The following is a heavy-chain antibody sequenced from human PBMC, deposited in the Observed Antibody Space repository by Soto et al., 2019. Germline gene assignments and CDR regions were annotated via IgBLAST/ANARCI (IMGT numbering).Heavy chain of an antibody. V-gene: IGHV3-74*01. J-gene: IGHJ5*02. D-gene: IGHD4-17*01. CDR1: GFTFSSYW. CDR2: INSDGSST. Sequence: EVQLVESGGGLVQPGGSLRLSCAASGFTFSSYWMHWVRQAPGKGLVWVSRINSDGSSTSYADSVKGRFTISRDNAKNTLYLQMNSLRAEDTAVYYCARTIYGDYANWFDPWGQGTLVTVSS. CDR3: ARTIYGDYANWFDP.